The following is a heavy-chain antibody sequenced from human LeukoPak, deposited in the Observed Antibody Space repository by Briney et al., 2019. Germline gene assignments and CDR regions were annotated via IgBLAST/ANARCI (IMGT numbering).Heavy chain of an antibody. Sequence: GGSLRLSCAASGFTFSSYAMSWVRQAPGKGLEWVSTISGSGGSTYYADSAKGRFTISRDNSQNTLYLQMNSLRAEDTAVYYCARDYADYVGYFFFDYWGQGTLVTVSS. CDR2: ISGSGGST. J-gene: IGHJ4*02. V-gene: IGHV3-23*01. D-gene: IGHD4-17*01. CDR1: GFTFSSYA. CDR3: ARDYADYVGYFFFDY.